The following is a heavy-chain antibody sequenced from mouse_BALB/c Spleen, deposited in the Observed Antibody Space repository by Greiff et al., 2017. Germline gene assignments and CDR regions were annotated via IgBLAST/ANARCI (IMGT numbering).Heavy chain of an antibody. CDR1: GYTFTSYW. J-gene: IGHJ2*01. Sequence: VKLVESGAELVRSGASVKMSCKASGYTFTSYWMHWVKQRPGQGLEWIGYINPSTGYTEYNQKFKDKATLTADKSSSTAYMQLSSLTSEDSAVYYCARFPFDYWGQGTTLTVSS. CDR2: INPSTGYT. V-gene: IGHV1S26*01. CDR3: ARFPFDY.